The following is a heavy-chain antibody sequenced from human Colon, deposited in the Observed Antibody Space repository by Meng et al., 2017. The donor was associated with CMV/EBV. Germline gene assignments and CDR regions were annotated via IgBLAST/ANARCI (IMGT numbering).Heavy chain of an antibody. CDR2: IISYNGNT. V-gene: IGHV1-18*01. J-gene: IGHJ4*02. Sequence: QLVSGRAEVRTSVTSVLICSMSGGYISSGSCICWLRQAPGQEGVWLACIISYNGNTNYAQRFQGRVAMTTDTSTSTVYLELGSLTSDDTAMYYCARERARGSYWGQGTLVTVSS. CDR1: GYISSGSC. CDR3: ARERARGSY.